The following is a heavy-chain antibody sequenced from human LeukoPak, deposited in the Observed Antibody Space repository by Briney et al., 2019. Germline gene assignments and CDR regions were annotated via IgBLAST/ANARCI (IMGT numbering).Heavy chain of an antibody. J-gene: IGHJ3*02. D-gene: IGHD3-22*01. CDR2: ISSSGGST. CDR1: GFTLRSYA. Sequence: RGSLRLSCAASGFTLRSYAMSWVRQAPGKGLEWVSSISSSGGSTYDADSVKGRFTISRDNSKNTLYLQMNSLRAEDTAVYFCAKPSSGYTSFHIWGRGTMVTVSS. V-gene: IGHV3-23*01. CDR3: AKPSSGYTSFHI.